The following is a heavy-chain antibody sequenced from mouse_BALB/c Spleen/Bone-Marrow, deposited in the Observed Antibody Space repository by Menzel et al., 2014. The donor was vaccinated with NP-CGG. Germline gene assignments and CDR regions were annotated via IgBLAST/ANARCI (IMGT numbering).Heavy chain of an antibody. J-gene: IGHJ2*01. CDR3: ARGNYFDY. CDR1: GFSLTSYG. CDR2: IWAGGST. V-gene: IGHV2-9*02. Sequence: VHLVESGPGLVAPSQSLSITCTVSGFSLTSYGVHWVRQPPGKGLEWLGVIWAGGSTNYNSALMSRLSISKDNSKGQVFLKMNSLQTDDTAMYYCARGNYFDYWGQGTTLTVSS.